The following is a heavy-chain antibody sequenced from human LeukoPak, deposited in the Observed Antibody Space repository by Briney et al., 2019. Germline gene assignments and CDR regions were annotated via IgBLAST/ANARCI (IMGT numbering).Heavy chain of an antibody. CDR2: MNPNSGNT. V-gene: IGHV1-8*01. J-gene: IGHJ4*02. CDR3: ARVRGPGWVKRRIAGTVGYYFDY. Sequence: GASVKVSCKASGYTFTSYDINWVRQATGQGLEWMGWMNPNSGNTGYAQKFQGRVTMTRNTSISTAYMELSSLRSEDTAVYYCARVRGPGWVKRRIAGTVGYYFDYWGRGTLVTVSS. D-gene: IGHD3-10*01. CDR1: GYTFTSYD.